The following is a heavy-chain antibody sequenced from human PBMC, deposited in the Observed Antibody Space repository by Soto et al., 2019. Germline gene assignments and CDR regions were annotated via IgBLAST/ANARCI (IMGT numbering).Heavy chain of an antibody. V-gene: IGHV4-31*03. D-gene: IGHD2-2*01. CDR3: ARAALVPEGLYYYYHGIDV. CDR2: IYYSGST. CDR1: GGSISSGTYY. J-gene: IGHJ6*02. Sequence: PSETLSLTCTVSGGSISSGTYYWSWIRQHPGKGLEWIGYIYYSGSTYYNPSLKSRVTISVDTSNNQFSLRLSFVTAADTAVYYCARAALVPEGLYYYYHGIDVWGPGTTVTVSS.